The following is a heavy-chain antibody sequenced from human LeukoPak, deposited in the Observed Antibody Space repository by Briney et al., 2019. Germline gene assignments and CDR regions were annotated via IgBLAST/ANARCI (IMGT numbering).Heavy chain of an antibody. D-gene: IGHD6-19*01. Sequence: ASVKVSCKASGYTFTSYYMHWVRQAPGQGLEWMGIINPSGGSATYAQKFQGRVTMTRDTSTSTVYMEVSSLRSEDTAVYYCARARLGSSASADCWGQGTLVTVSS. CDR2: INPSGGSA. J-gene: IGHJ4*02. CDR1: GYTFTSYY. V-gene: IGHV1-46*01. CDR3: ARARLGSSASADC.